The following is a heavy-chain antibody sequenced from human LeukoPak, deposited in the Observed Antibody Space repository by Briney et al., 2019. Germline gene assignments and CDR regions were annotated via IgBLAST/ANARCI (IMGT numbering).Heavy chain of an antibody. V-gene: IGHV3-7*01. Sequence: GGSLRLSCAASGFTFSSYWMSWVRQAPGKGLEWVANIKQDGSEKYYVDSVKGRFTISRDNAKNSLYLQMNSLRAEDTAVYYCARVDYYDSSGYHTVLDYWGQGTLVTVSS. D-gene: IGHD3-22*01. CDR1: GFTFSSYW. J-gene: IGHJ4*02. CDR2: IKQDGSEK. CDR3: ARVDYYDSSGYHTVLDY.